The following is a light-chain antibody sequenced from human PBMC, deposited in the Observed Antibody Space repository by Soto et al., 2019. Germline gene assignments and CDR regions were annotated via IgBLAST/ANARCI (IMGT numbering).Light chain of an antibody. J-gene: IGKJ5*01. CDR1: QSVTSNY. CDR3: QQSYSTPPIT. Sequence: EIVLTQSPGTLSLSPGERATLSCGASQSVTSNYLAWYQQKPGQAPRLLIYGASTRATGVPARFSGSGSGTDFTLTISSLQPEDFATYYCQQSYSTPPITFGQGTRLEIK. V-gene: IGKV3-20*01. CDR2: GAS.